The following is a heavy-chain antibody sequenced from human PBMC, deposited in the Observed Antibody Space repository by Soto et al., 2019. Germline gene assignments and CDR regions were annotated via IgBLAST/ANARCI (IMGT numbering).Heavy chain of an antibody. CDR2: LYDVDGT. J-gene: IGHJ3*02. D-gene: IGHD2-15*01. V-gene: IGHV3-53*01. CDR1: GLTITGKKY. CDR3: ATWLLREHAYDI. Sequence: GSLRLSCAALGLTITGKKYMSWFLQAPGRGLEWVSALYDVDGTYYADSVKGRCTISRDSSKTIVFLQMTNLGPDDTAVYYCATWLLREHAYDIWGLGTTVTVSS.